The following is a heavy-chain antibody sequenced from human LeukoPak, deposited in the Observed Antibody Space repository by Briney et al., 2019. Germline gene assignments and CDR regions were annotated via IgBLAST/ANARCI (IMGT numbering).Heavy chain of an antibody. D-gene: IGHD4-17*01. Sequence: SETLSLTCTVSGGSISSGGYYWSWIRQHPGKGLEWIGYIYYSGSTYYNPSLKSRVTISVDTSKNQFSLKLSSVTAADTAVYYCARSGDSVFDYWGQGTLVTVSS. CDR1: GGSISSGGYY. CDR3: ARSGDSVFDY. J-gene: IGHJ4*02. CDR2: IYYSGST. V-gene: IGHV4-31*03.